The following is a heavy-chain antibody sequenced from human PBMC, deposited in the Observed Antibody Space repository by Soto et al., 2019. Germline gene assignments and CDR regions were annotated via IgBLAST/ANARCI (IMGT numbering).Heavy chain of an antibody. CDR1: GGTFSSYS. J-gene: IGHJ4*02. Sequence: QVQLVQSGAEVKKPGSSVKVSCKASGGTFSSYSINWVRQAPGQGLEWMGEIIPIFGTANYAQKFQGRVTITADESTRTAYMELRSLRSEDTAVYYCARDGGRHYWGIDYWGQGTMVTVSS. V-gene: IGHV1-69*01. CDR3: ARDGGRHYWGIDY. CDR2: IIPIFGTA. D-gene: IGHD1-26*01.